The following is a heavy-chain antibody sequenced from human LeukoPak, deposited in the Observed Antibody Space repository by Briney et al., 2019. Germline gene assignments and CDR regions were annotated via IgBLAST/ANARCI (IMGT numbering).Heavy chain of an antibody. Sequence: ASVKVSCKASGYTFTSYDINWVRQATGQGLEWMGWMNPNSGNTGYAQKFQGRVTMTEDTSTDAAYMELSSLRSEDTAVYYCATDVSYGLYYFDYWGQGTLVTVSS. D-gene: IGHD5-18*01. CDR2: MNPNSGNT. V-gene: IGHV1-8*01. CDR1: GYTFTSYD. CDR3: ATDVSYGLYYFDY. J-gene: IGHJ4*02.